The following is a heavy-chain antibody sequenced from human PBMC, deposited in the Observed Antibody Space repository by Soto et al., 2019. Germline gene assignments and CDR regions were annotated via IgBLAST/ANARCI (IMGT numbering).Heavy chain of an antibody. CDR2: ISGSGGST. Sequence: GGSLRLSCAASGFTFSSYAMSWVRQAPGKGLEWVSAISGSGGSTYYADSVKGRFTISRDNSKNTLYLQMNSLRAEDTAVYYCAKDRPPIVVVPAAIVGWFDPWGQGTLVTVSS. CDR3: AKDRPPIVVVPAAIVGWFDP. D-gene: IGHD2-2*01. J-gene: IGHJ5*02. V-gene: IGHV3-23*01. CDR1: GFTFSSYA.